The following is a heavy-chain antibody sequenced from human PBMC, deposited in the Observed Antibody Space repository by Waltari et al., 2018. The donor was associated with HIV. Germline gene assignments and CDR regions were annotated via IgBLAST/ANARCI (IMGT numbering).Heavy chain of an antibody. CDR1: GFHFGAYY. V-gene: IGHV3-7*01. CDR3: ARGDNWTCDY. Sequence: EVQLVESGGDLVQPGGSLRLSCVASGFHFGAYYMNWVRQTPGKGLEWVANMNQDKSEWSYVDSVKGRFTISRDNARSSLYLQMDSLTPEDTAVYYCARGDNWTCDYWGRGTLVTVSS. D-gene: IGHD1-20*01. CDR2: MNQDKSEW. J-gene: IGHJ4*02.